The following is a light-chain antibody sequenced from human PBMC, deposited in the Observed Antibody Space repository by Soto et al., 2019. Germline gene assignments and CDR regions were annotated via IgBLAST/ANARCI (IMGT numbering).Light chain of an antibody. CDR2: DGA. V-gene: IGKV1-5*01. CDR3: QQYNKCSPT. Sequence: DIQMTHSPSTLPASVGDRVTITCRASQSISNWLAWYQHKPGRAPKLLIFDGARLESGVPSRFSGSGSGTEFTFTISSLQPEDFAAYYCQQYNKCSPTFCHGTKVDI. J-gene: IGKJ1*01. CDR1: QSISNW.